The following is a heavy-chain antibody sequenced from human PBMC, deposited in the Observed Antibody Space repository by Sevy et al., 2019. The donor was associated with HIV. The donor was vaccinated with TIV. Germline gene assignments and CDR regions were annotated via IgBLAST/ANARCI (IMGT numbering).Heavy chain of an antibody. CDR2: ISYDGSRT. Sequence: GGSLRLSCAASGFTFSDYTIHWVRQAPGKGLEWVAVISYDGSRTSYADSVKGRFTISRDNSKNTLFLQMNSLRAADTAVYYCAKDYRIYCSRTSCLFDYWGQGTLVTVSS. CDR1: GFTFSDYT. J-gene: IGHJ4*02. CDR3: AKDYRIYCSRTSCLFDY. V-gene: IGHV3-30*04. D-gene: IGHD2-2*01.